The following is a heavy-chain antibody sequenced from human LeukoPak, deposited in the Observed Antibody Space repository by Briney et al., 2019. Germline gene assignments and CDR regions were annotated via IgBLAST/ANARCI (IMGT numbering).Heavy chain of an antibody. V-gene: IGHV3-48*01. J-gene: IGHJ4*02. D-gene: IGHD3-3*01. CDR3: ARSRKTYYDFCPDDY. Sequence: GGSLRLSCAGSGFTFSSYGINWVRQAPGKGLEWLSYISGSSNTIYYADSVKGRFTISRDNAKNSLSLRMNSLSAEDTAVYYCARSRKTYYDFCPDDYWGQGTLVTVSS. CDR1: GFTFSSYG. CDR2: ISGSSNTI.